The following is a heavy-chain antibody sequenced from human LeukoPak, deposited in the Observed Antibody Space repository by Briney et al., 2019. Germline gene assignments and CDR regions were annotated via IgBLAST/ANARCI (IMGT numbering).Heavy chain of an antibody. J-gene: IGHJ6*03. Sequence: SVKVSCKASGGTFTSYAISWVRQATGQGLEWMGGIIPIFGTANYAQKFQGRVTITADESTSTAYMELSSLRSEETAVYYCASLATLIGYMDVWGKGTTVTVSS. V-gene: IGHV1-69*13. D-gene: IGHD1-26*01. CDR2: IIPIFGTA. CDR1: GGTFTSYA. CDR3: ASLATLIGYMDV.